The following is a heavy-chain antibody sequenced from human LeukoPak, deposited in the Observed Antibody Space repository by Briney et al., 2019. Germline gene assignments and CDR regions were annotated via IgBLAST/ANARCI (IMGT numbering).Heavy chain of an antibody. CDR1: GFTFSTFG. V-gene: IGHV3-30*02. CDR3: AKNYCSSSRCYNYYMDV. Sequence: GGSLRLSCAASGFTFSTFGMHWVRQAPGKGLERVAFIRYDGGDKYFANSVKGRFTIFRDNSRNTLYLQMNSVGAEDTALYYCAKNYCSSSRCYNYYMDVWGKGTSVTVS. CDR2: IRYDGGDK. D-gene: IGHD2-2*02. J-gene: IGHJ6*03.